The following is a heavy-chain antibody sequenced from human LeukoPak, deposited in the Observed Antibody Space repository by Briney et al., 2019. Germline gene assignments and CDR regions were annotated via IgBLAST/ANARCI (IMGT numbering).Heavy chain of an antibody. V-gene: IGHV1-69*04. Sequence: RGSVKVSCKASGGTFTDYGMSWVRQAPGQGREWMGRTIPILGTSNYAQQFQGRVTITADKSTSTSYMERSSLSSEDTAVYYCARDGWMDVWGQGTTVPVSS. CDR3: ARDGWMDV. CDR2: TIPILGTS. CDR1: GGTFTDYG. D-gene: IGHD2-15*01. J-gene: IGHJ6*02.